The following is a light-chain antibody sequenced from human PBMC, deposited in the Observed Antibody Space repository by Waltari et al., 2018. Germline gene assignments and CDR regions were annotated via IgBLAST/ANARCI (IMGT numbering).Light chain of an antibody. Sequence: EILLTQSPAILSLSPGERATLSCRASRSVNSNLAWYQHKPGHAPRLLIYSASNRATGVPDRFSGSGSGTDFTLTISSLEPEDFAVYYCQQRNNWPPWTFGQGTKV. J-gene: IGKJ1*01. V-gene: IGKV3-11*01. CDR3: QQRNNWPPWT. CDR1: RSVNSN. CDR2: SAS.